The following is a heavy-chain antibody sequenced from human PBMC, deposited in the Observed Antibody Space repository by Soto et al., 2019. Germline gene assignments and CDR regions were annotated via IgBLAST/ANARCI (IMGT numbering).Heavy chain of an antibody. V-gene: IGHV4-34*01. Sequence: QVQLQQWGAGLLKPSETLSLTCAVYGGSFSGYYWSWIRQPPGKGLEWIGEINHSGSTNYNPSLKSRVTISVDTSKNQFSLKLSSVTAADTAVYYCARGRNSSGPNREDYWGQGTLVTVSS. CDR1: GGSFSGYY. D-gene: IGHD6-19*01. CDR3: ARGRNSSGPNREDY. CDR2: INHSGST. J-gene: IGHJ4*02.